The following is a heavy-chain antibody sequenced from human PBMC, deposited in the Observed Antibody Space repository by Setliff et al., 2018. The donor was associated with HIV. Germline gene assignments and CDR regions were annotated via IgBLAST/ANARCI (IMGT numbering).Heavy chain of an antibody. CDR1: GFTFSSYG. CDR3: ARDLAGTPYYYYGMDV. V-gene: IGHV3-30*03. CDR2: ISYDGSNK. Sequence: GGSLRLSCGASGFTFSSYGIHWVRQAPGKGLDWVAVISYDGSNKHYAESVKGRFTISRDNSKNTLFLQMNSLRAEDTAVYYCARDLAGTPYYYYGMDVWGQGTTVTVSS. J-gene: IGHJ6*02. D-gene: IGHD3-10*01.